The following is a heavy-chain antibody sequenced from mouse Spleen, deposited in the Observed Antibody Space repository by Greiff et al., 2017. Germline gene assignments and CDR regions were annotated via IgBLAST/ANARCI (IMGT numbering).Heavy chain of an antibody. J-gene: IGHJ1*01. D-gene: IGHD2-10*01. CDR3: TTYYGNYDWYFDV. CDR2: IDPETGGT. V-gene: IGHV1-15*01. Sequence: QVQLKESGAELVRPGASVTLSCKASGYTFTDYEMHWVKQTPVHGLEWIGAIDPETGGTAYNQKFKGKATLTADKSSSTAYMELRSLTSEDSAVYYCTTYYGNYDWYFDVWGAGTTVTVSS. CDR1: GYTFTDYE.